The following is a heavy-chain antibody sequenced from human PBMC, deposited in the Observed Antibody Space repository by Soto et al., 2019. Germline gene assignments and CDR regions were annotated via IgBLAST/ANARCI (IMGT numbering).Heavy chain of an antibody. V-gene: IGHV4-30-4*01. CDR3: ARGSYGILTSFDP. J-gene: IGHJ5*02. CDR1: GGSISSGDYY. CDR2: VYYTGST. Sequence: QVQLQESGPGLVKPSQTLSLTCTVSGGSISSGDYYWSWIRQPPGKGLEWIGYVYYTGSTYYNLSLQSRVTISVDTSKNQFSLRLSSVTAADTAVYYCARGSYGILTSFDPWGQGTLVTVSS. D-gene: IGHD3-9*01.